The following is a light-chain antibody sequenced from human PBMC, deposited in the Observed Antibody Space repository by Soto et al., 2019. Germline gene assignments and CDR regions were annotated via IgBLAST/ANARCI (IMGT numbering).Light chain of an antibody. Sequence: QSALTQPASVSGSPGQSITISCTGTSSDVGGYNYVSWYQQHPGKAPKLMIYEVSNRPSGVSNRFSGSKSGNTASLTISGLQAEGEADYYCSSYTSSSTLVFGTGTKGTVL. J-gene: IGLJ1*01. CDR3: SSYTSSSTLV. V-gene: IGLV2-14*01. CDR2: EVS. CDR1: SSDVGGYNY.